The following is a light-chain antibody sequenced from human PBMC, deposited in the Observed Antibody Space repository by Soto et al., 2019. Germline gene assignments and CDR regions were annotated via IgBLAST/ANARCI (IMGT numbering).Light chain of an antibody. CDR3: QQYKNGWT. CDR2: GAS. Sequence: EMVVTQSPDTLSVSPGARATLSCRASQSVSSNLAWYQQKPGQAPRLLIYGASTRATGIPAKFSGGGSGTEFTLTISSLQSEDFAIYYCQQYKNGWTFGQGTKVDVK. V-gene: IGKV3-15*01. CDR1: QSVSSN. J-gene: IGKJ1*01.